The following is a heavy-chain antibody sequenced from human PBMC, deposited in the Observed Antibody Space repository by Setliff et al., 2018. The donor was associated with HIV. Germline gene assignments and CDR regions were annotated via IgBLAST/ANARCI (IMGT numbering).Heavy chain of an antibody. J-gene: IGHJ4*02. CDR1: GGSFSGYY. Sequence: SETLSLTCAVYGGSFSGYYWSWIRQPPGKGLEWIGEINHSGSTNCNPSLKSRVTISVDTSKNQFSLKLSAVTAADTAVYYCARGRGYSYDYFMRFGSVGYFDYWGQGTLVTVSS. CDR3: ARGRGYSYDYFMRFGSVGYFDY. D-gene: IGHD5-18*01. V-gene: IGHV4-34*01. CDR2: INHSGST.